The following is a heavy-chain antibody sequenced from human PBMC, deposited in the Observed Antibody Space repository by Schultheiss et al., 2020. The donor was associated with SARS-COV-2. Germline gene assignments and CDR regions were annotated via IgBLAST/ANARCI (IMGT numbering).Heavy chain of an antibody. Sequence: SGPTLVKPTQTLTLTCTFSGFSLSTSGVGVGWIRQPPGKALEWLALIYWDDDKRYSPSLKSRLTITKDTSENQVVLTMTNVDPVDTATYYCAHRGWFGELPHWGQGTLVTVSS. CDR2: IYWDDDK. CDR1: GFSLSTSGVG. CDR3: AHRGWFGELPH. V-gene: IGHV2-5*02. D-gene: IGHD3-10*01. J-gene: IGHJ4*02.